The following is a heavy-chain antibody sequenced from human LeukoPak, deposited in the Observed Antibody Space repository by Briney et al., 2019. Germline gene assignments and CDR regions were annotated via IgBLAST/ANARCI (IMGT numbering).Heavy chain of an antibody. CDR1: GGSISSYY. V-gene: IGHV4-59*01. CDR2: IYYSGSA. J-gene: IGHJ6*02. CDR3: ARALVPAARYYYYYGMDV. Sequence: SETLSLTCTVSGGSISSYYWSWIRQPPGKGLEWIGYIYYSGSANYNPSLKSRVTISVDTSKNQFSLKLSSVTAADTAVYYCARALVPAARYYYYYGMDVWGQGTTVTVSS. D-gene: IGHD2-2*01.